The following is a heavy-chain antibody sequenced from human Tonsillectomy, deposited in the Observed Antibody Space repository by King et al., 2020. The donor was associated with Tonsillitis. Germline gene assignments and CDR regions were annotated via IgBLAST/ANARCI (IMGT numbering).Heavy chain of an antibody. CDR2: IYYSGST. CDR3: ARDKSPMYYDEDAFDI. D-gene: IGHD3-22*01. J-gene: IGHJ3*02. CDR1: GGYVSSGSYY. V-gene: IGHV4-61*01. Sequence: VQLQESGPGLVKPSETLSLTCTVSGGYVSSGSYYWSWIRQPPGKGLEWIGYIYYSGSTNYNPSLKSRVTISVDTSKNQFSLKLSSVTAADTAVYYCARDKSPMYYDEDAFDIWGQGTMVTVSS.